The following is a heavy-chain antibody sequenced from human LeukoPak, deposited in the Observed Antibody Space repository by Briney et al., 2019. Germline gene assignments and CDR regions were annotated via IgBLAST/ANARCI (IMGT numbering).Heavy chain of an antibody. CDR3: ARRGGSPLGAFGI. D-gene: IGHD1-26*01. Sequence: PSETLSLTCTVSGGSISSSSYYWGCIRQPPGKGLECIGSIYYSGSTYYNPSLKSRVTISVDTSKNQFSLKLTSVTAADTAMYYCARRGGSPLGAFGIWGQGTMVTVSS. CDR1: GGSISSSSYY. CDR2: IYYSGST. V-gene: IGHV4-39*07. J-gene: IGHJ3*02.